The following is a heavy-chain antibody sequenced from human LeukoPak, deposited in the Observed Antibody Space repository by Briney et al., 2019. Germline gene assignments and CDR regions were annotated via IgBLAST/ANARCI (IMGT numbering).Heavy chain of an antibody. CDR3: ARRGSQGYFDY. D-gene: IGHD6-13*01. J-gene: IGHJ4*02. CDR1: GGSISSSSYY. V-gene: IGHV4-39*01. CDR2: IYYSGST. Sequence: PSETLSLTCTVSGGSISSSSYYWGWIRQPPVKGLEWIGSIYYSGSTYYNPSLKSRVTISVDTSKNQFSLKLSSVTAADTAVYYCARRGSQGYFDYWGQGTLVTVSS.